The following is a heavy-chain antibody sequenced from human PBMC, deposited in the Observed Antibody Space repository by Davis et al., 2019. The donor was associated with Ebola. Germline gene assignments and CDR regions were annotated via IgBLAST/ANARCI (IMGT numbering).Heavy chain of an antibody. CDR1: GFTFSSYG. Sequence: GESLKISCAASGFTFSSYGMHWVRQAPGKGLEWVAVIWYDGSNKYYADSVKGRFTISRDNSKNTLYLQMNSLRAEDTAVYYCAIHLREGIVVVVAAPFGYWGQGTLVTVSS. CDR3: AIHLREGIVVVVAAPFGY. V-gene: IGHV3-33*01. J-gene: IGHJ4*02. CDR2: IWYDGSNK. D-gene: IGHD2-15*01.